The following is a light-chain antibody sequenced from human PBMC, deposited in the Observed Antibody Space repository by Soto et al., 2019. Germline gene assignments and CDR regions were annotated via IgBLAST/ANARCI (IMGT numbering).Light chain of an antibody. CDR1: QSVSSY. CDR2: DAS. J-gene: IGKJ2*01. CDR3: QQRSNWYT. V-gene: IGKV3-11*01. Sequence: EIVLTQSPATLSVSPGERATLSCRASQSVSSYLAWYQQKPGQAPRLLIYDASNRATGIPARFSGSGSGTDFTLTISSLEPEDFAVYYCQQRSNWYTFGQGTKLDIK.